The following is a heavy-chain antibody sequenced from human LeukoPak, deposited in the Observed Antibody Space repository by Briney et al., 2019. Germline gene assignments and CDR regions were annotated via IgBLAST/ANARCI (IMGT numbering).Heavy chain of an antibody. D-gene: IGHD4-23*01. CDR2: INHSGST. Sequence: PSETLSLTCAVSGGSFIGYHWNWIRQPPGKGLEWIGEINHSGSTNYNPSLKSRVTISVDTSKSQFSLKLKSVTAAHTAVYYCARDPTTVVTVPYYFDDWGQGTLVTVSS. CDR3: ARDPTTVVTVPYYFDD. CDR1: GGSFIGYH. J-gene: IGHJ4*02. V-gene: IGHV4-34*01.